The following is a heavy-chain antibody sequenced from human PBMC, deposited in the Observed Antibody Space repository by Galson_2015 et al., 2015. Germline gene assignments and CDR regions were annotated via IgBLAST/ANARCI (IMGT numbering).Heavy chain of an antibody. Sequence: AISGDSVSSNSAAWNWIRQSPSRGLEWLGRTYYRSKWYNDYAVSVKSRITINPDTSKNQFSLQLNSVTPEDTAVYYCARGPPLWFGELLPADAFDIWGQGTMVTVSS. CDR2: TYYRSKWYN. J-gene: IGHJ3*02. D-gene: IGHD3-10*01. V-gene: IGHV6-1*01. CDR3: ARGPPLWFGELLPADAFDI. CDR1: GDSVSSNSAA.